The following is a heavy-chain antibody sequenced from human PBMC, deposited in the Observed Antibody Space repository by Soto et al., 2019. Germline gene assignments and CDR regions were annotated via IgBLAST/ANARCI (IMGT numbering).Heavy chain of an antibody. Sequence: EVQLVESGGGLVQPGGSLRLSCGASGFTFSNYWMHWVRQAPGEGLVWVSRINGDGSFTRFADSVKGRFTISRDNAKNTLYLQMNSLRAEDTAVYYCANPSGYYFGLGSHDEASDMWGQGTGVTVFS. CDR2: INGDGSFT. D-gene: IGHD3-10*01. V-gene: IGHV3-74*01. CDR1: GFTFSNYW. J-gene: IGHJ3*02. CDR3: ANPSGYYFGLGSHDEASDM.